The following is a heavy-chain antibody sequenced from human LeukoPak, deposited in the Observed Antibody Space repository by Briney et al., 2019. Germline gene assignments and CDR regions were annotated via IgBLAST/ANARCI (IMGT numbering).Heavy chain of an antibody. Sequence: GGSLRLSCAASGFTFSDYYMSWIRQAPGKGLEWVSSISSSSSYIYYADSVKGRFTISRDNAKNSLYLQMNSLRAEDTAVYYCATDYYDSSGVDYWGQGTLVTVSS. V-gene: IGHV3-11*06. CDR3: ATDYYDSSGVDY. D-gene: IGHD3-22*01. CDR1: GFTFSDYY. J-gene: IGHJ4*02. CDR2: ISSSSSYI.